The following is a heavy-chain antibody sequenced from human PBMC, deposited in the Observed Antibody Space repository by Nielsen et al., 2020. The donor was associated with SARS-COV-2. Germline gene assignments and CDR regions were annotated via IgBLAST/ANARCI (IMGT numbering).Heavy chain of an antibody. V-gene: IGHV1-46*04. Sequence: ASVKVSCKASGYSFTSYYIVWVRRAPGQGPEWLGIINPSDGNAKYAQKLQGRVTLTSDTSTTTIYMEVSDLTSEDTAVYYCARSSEVRNRYCSSGVCRGIFYHMDVWGRGTTVTVSS. CDR3: ARSSEVRNRYCSSGVCRGIFYHMDV. D-gene: IGHD2-8*01. J-gene: IGHJ6*03. CDR1: GYSFTSYY. CDR2: INPSDGNA.